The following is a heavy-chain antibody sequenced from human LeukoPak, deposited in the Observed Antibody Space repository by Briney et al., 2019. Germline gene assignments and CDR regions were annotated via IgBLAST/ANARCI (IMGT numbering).Heavy chain of an antibody. V-gene: IGHV3-9*01. CDR1: GFTFDDYA. CDR2: ISWNSGSI. Sequence: PGGSLRLSCAASGFTFDDYAMHWVRQAPGKGLEWVSGISWNSGSIGYADSVKGRFTISRDNAKNSLYLQMNSLRAEDTALYYCAKSRGIAAAPYYFDYWGQGTLVTVSS. D-gene: IGHD6-13*01. CDR3: AKSRGIAAAPYYFDY. J-gene: IGHJ4*02.